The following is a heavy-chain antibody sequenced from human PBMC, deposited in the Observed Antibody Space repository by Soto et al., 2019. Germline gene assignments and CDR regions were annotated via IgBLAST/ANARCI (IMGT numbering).Heavy chain of an antibody. CDR2: TYYRSKWYN. J-gene: IGHJ5*01. CDR3: VRLIGNSWLDF. V-gene: IGHV6-1*01. Sequence: SQTLSLTCAISGDSVSSSSVTWNWIRQSPSRGLEWLGRTYYRSKWYNDYAESVKSRITINPDTFKNQFSLHLNSVTPEDTAVYYCVRLIGNSWLDFWGQGTLVTVSS. D-gene: IGHD1-26*01. CDR1: GDSVSSSSVT.